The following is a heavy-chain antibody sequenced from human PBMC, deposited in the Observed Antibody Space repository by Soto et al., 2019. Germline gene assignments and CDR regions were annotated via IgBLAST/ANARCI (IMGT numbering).Heavy chain of an antibody. Sequence: PSETLSLTCAVYGGSFSGYYWSWIRQPPGKGLEWIGEINHSGSTNYNPSLKSRVTISADTSKNQFSLKLSSVTAADTAVYYCAREVRAYGMDVWGQGTTVTVSS. CDR3: AREVRAYGMDV. CDR2: INHSGST. CDR1: GGSFSGYY. J-gene: IGHJ6*02. V-gene: IGHV4-34*01. D-gene: IGHD3-22*01.